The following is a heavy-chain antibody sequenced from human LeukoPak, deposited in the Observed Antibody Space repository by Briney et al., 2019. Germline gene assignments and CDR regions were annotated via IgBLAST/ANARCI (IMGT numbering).Heavy chain of an antibody. CDR3: AKDAPRSSGWYRGAFDI. V-gene: IGHV3-23*01. CDR1: GFTFSNYA. D-gene: IGHD6-19*01. Sequence: PGGSLRLSCAASGFTFSNYAMGWVRQAPGKGLEWVSAISGGSGTIYYADSVRGRFTISRDNSKNTLYLQMSSLRAEDTALYYCAKDAPRSSGWYRGAFDIWGRGTMVTVSS. J-gene: IGHJ3*02. CDR2: ISGGSGTI.